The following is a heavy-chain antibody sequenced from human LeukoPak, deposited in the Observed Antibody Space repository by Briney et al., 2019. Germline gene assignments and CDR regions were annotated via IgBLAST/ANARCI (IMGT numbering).Heavy chain of an antibody. CDR2: LYTGGET. Sequence: WASVKVSCKASGGTFSSYGISWVRQAPGKGLEWVSVLYTGGETSYAGAVRGRFTVSRDNSKNTLSLEMNSLRAEDTAVYYCARDSTFDIWGQGTVVTVSS. CDR1: GGTFSSYG. V-gene: IGHV3-53*01. CDR3: ARDSTFDI. D-gene: IGHD2-2*01. J-gene: IGHJ3*02.